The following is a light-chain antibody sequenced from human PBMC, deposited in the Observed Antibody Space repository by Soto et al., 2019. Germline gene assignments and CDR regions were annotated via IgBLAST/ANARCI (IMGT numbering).Light chain of an antibody. CDR3: QQYDNLPYT. Sequence: DIQMTQSPSSLSASVGDRVTITCQASQDISNYLNWYQQKPGKAPKLLIYDASNLETGVPSRFSGSGSGTDFTLPISSPQPEDVATYYCQQYDNLPYTFGQGTKLEIK. CDR1: QDISNY. J-gene: IGKJ2*01. V-gene: IGKV1-33*01. CDR2: DAS.